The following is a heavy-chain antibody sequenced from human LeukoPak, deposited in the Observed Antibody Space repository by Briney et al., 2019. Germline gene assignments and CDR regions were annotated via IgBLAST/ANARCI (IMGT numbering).Heavy chain of an antibody. J-gene: IGHJ5*02. D-gene: IGHD6-19*01. Sequence: ASVKVSCKVSGYTLTELSMHWVRQAPGKGLEWMGGFDPEDGETIYAQKFQGRVTMTEDTSTDTAYMELSSLRSEDTAVYYCATVMKYQWLVQEDWFDPWGQGTLVTVSS. CDR2: FDPEDGET. CDR1: GYTLTELS. V-gene: IGHV1-24*01. CDR3: ATVMKYQWLVQEDWFDP.